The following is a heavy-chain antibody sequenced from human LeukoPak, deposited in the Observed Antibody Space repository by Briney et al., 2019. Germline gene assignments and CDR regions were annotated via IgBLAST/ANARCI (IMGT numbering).Heavy chain of an antibody. D-gene: IGHD3-22*01. Sequence: ASVKVSCKASGYSFTTYGISWVRQAPGQGLEWMGWISGYNGYTDYAPKLQGRVTMTTDTSTSTAYMELRSLRSDDTAVYYCARDKNYYDNSGPKYYSDYWGQGTLVTVSS. J-gene: IGHJ4*02. CDR3: ARDKNYYDNSGPKYYSDY. CDR1: GYSFTTYG. CDR2: ISGYNGYT. V-gene: IGHV1-18*01.